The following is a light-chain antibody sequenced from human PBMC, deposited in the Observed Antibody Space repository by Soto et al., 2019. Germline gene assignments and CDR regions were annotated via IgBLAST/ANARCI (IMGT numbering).Light chain of an antibody. CDR2: DVR. CDR3: CSYAGSSTWV. J-gene: IGLJ3*02. CDR1: SGDIGGYNF. V-gene: IGLV2-14*03. Sequence: QSALTQPASVSGSPGQSITISCTGTSGDIGGYNFVSWYQQHPGKAPKLMISDVRNRPSGVSNRFSGSKSGNTASLTISGLQADDEADYYCCSYAGSSTWVFGGGTKLTVL.